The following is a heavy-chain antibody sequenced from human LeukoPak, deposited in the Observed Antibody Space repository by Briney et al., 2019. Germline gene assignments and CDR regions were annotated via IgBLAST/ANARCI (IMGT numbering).Heavy chain of an antibody. CDR1: GYSISSGYC. D-gene: IGHD6-19*01. Sequence: KPSETLSLTCAVSGYSISSGYCWGWIRQPPGQGLEWIGSIHHSGSTYYNPSLKSRVTISVDTSKSQISLKLSSVTAADTAVYSCARGRVAGTNNWFDPWGQGTLVTVSS. CDR2: IHHSGST. J-gene: IGHJ5*02. V-gene: IGHV4-38-2*01. CDR3: ARGRVAGTNNWFDP.